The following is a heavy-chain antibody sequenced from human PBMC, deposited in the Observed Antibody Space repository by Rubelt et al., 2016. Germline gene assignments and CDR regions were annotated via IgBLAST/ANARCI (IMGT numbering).Heavy chain of an antibody. J-gene: IGHJ4*02. D-gene: IGHD3-10*01. V-gene: IGHV4-59*08. CDR3: ARVVRGDHFDY. Sequence: QVQLQQWGAGLLKPSETLSLTCTVSGGSISSYYWSWIRQPPGKGLEWIGYIYYSGSTNYNPSLKSRVTISVDTSKNQFSLKLSSVTAADTAVYYCARVVRGDHFDYWGQGTLVTVSS. CDR2: IYYSGST. CDR1: GGSISSYY.